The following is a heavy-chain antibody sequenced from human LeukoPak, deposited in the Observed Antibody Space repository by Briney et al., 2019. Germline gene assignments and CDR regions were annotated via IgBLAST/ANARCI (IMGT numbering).Heavy chain of an antibody. V-gene: IGHV1-2*02. Sequence: ASVKVSCKASGYTFTGYYMHWVRQAPGQGLEWMGWINPNSGGTNYAQKFQGRVTMTRDTSISTVYMELSSLRSEDTAVYYCARSVWFGEMFAVSHGGRAEYYFDYWGQGTLVTVSS. CDR1: GYTFTGYY. D-gene: IGHD3-10*01. CDR3: ARSVWFGEMFAVSHGGRAEYYFDY. CDR2: INPNSGGT. J-gene: IGHJ4*02.